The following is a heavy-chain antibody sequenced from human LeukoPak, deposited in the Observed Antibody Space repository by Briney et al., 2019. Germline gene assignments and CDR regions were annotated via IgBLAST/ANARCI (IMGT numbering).Heavy chain of an antibody. D-gene: IGHD3-10*01. J-gene: IGHJ6*03. Sequence: ASVKVSCKASGYTFTSYGISWVRQAPGQGLEWMGWISAYNGNTNYAQKLQGRVTMTTDTSTSTAYMELRSLRSDDTAVYYCARGKPSYGSGTFYRPLEPSYMDVWGKGTTVTVSS. V-gene: IGHV1-18*01. CDR3: ARGKPSYGSGTFYRPLEPSYMDV. CDR1: GYTFTSYG. CDR2: ISAYNGNT.